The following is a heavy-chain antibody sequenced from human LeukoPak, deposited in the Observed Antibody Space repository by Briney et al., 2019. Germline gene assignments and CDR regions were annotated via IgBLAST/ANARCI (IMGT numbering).Heavy chain of an antibody. D-gene: IGHD2-2*01. Sequence: ASVKVSCKASGYTFTSYGISWVRQAPGPGLEWMGWISAYNGNTNYAQKLQGRVTMTTDTSTSTAYMELRSLRSDDTAVYYCARGYCSSTSCQSYHDYWGQGTLVTVSS. J-gene: IGHJ4*02. CDR1: GYTFTSYG. CDR2: ISAYNGNT. CDR3: ARGYCSSTSCQSYHDY. V-gene: IGHV1-18*01.